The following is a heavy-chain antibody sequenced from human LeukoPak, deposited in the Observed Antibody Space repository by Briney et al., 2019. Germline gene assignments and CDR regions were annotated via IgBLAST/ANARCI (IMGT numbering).Heavy chain of an antibody. CDR3: AELGITMVGGV. V-gene: IGHV3-48*03. CDR1: GFTFSSYE. Sequence: GGSPRLSCAASGFTFSSYEMNWVRQAPGKGLEWVSYISSSGSTIYYADSVKGRFTISRDNARNSLYLQMNSLRAEDTAVYYCAELGITMVGGVWGKGTTVTISS. D-gene: IGHD3-10*02. J-gene: IGHJ6*04. CDR2: ISSSGSTI.